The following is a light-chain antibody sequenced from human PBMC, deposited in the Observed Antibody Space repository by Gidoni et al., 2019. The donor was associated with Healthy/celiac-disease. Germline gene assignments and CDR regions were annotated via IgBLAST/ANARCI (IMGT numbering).Light chain of an antibody. CDR1: QSVSSY. Sequence: EIVLTPSPATLSLSPGERATLSCRASQSVSSYLVWYQQKPGQAPRLLIHDASNRATGIPARFSGSGSGTDFTLTISSLEPEDFAVYYCQQRINWPLTFGGGTKVEIK. V-gene: IGKV3-11*01. CDR2: DAS. CDR3: QQRINWPLT. J-gene: IGKJ4*01.